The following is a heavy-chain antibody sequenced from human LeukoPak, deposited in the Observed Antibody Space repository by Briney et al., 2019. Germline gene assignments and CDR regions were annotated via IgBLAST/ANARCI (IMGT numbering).Heavy chain of an antibody. Sequence: SETLSLTCTVSGGSISSYYWSWIRQPAGKGLEWIGYIYYSGSTNYNPSLKSRVTISVDTSKNQFSLKLSSVTAADTAVYYCARGTLYSGWSYYFDYWGQGSQVTVSS. CDR2: IYYSGST. CDR3: ARGTLYSGWSYYFDY. V-gene: IGHV4-59*01. J-gene: IGHJ4*02. D-gene: IGHD6-19*01. CDR1: GGSISSYY.